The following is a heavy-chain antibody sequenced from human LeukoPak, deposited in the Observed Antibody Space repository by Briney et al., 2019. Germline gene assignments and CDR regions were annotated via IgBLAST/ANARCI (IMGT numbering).Heavy chain of an antibody. CDR1: GGSISSSSYY. CDR2: IYYSGST. Sequence: SETLSLTCTVSGGSISSSSYYWGWIRQPPGKGLEWIGSIYYSGSTYYNPSLKSRVTISLDTSKNQFSLKLSSVTAADTAVYYCARPNGKLGYAFDIWGQGTMVTVSS. J-gene: IGHJ3*02. V-gene: IGHV4-39*01. D-gene: IGHD6-13*01. CDR3: ARPNGKLGYAFDI.